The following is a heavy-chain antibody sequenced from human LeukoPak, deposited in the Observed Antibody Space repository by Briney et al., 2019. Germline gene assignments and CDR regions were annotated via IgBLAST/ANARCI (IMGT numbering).Heavy chain of an antibody. Sequence: GGSLRLSCAASGFTFSSYWMSWVRQAPGKGLEWVANIKQDGSEKYYVDSVKGRFTISRDNAKNSLYLQMNSLRAEDTAVYYCARDSSMIVVVAFDYWGQGTLVTVSS. CDR1: GFTFSSYW. D-gene: IGHD3-22*01. J-gene: IGHJ4*02. CDR2: IKQDGSEK. V-gene: IGHV3-7*01. CDR3: ARDSSMIVVVAFDY.